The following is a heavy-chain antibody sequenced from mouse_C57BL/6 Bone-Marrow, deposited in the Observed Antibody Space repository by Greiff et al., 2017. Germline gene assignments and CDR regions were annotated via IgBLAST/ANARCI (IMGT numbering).Heavy chain of an antibody. Sequence: VQLQQSGAELARPGASVKLSCKASGYTFTSYGLSWVKQRTGQGLEWIGEIYPRSGNTYYNEKFKGKATLTADKSSSTAYMELRSLTSEDSAVYFCAIYDGYYLFADWGQGTLVTVSA. D-gene: IGHD2-3*01. CDR2: IYPRSGNT. CDR3: AIYDGYYLFAD. J-gene: IGHJ3*01. V-gene: IGHV1-81*01. CDR1: GYTFTSYG.